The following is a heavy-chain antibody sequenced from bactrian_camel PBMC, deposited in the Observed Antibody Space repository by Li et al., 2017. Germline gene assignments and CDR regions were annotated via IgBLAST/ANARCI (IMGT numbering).Heavy chain of an antibody. CDR1: GYSISTNC. Sequence: HVQLVESGGGSVQAGGSLRLSCVVSGYSISTNCMGWFRQAPGKEREGVAYIDSDGRISYTESVKGRFTTSKDNAKNTMYLQMNNLKPEDSAMYYCAAQEPKYGCGLTRRSFAYWGQGTQVTVS. V-gene: IGHV3S53*01. CDR3: AAQEPKYGCGLTRRSFAY. J-gene: IGHJ6*01. D-gene: IGHD5*01. CDR2: IDSDGRI.